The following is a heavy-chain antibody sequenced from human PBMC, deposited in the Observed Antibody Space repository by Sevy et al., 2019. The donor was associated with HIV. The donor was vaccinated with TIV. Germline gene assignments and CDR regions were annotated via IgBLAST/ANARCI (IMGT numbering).Heavy chain of an antibody. CDR3: ASPQFGYNCGLRSSFDY. V-gene: IGHV3-30*04. J-gene: IGHJ4*02. CDR2: ISHDGSEK. D-gene: IGHD5-18*01. Sequence: GGSLRLSCAASRFSFSVYAMHWVRQDPGRGLEWVAVISHDGSEKFYADSVKGRFTVSRDNSKNMLYLQMNSLRPDDTALYYCASPQFGYNCGLRSSFDYWGQGTPVTVSS. CDR1: RFSFSVYA.